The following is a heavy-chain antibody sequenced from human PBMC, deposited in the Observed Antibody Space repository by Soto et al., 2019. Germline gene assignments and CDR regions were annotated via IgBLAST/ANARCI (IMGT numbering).Heavy chain of an antibody. CDR2: IIPIFGTA. D-gene: IGHD1-26*01. Sequence: ASVKVSCKASGGTSSSYAISWVRQAPGQGLEWMGGIIPIFGTANYAQKFQGRVTITADESTSTAYMELSSLRSEDTAVYYCVLPWELRRGAFDIWGQGTMVTVSS. CDR1: GGTSSSYA. CDR3: VLPWELRRGAFDI. V-gene: IGHV1-69*13. J-gene: IGHJ3*02.